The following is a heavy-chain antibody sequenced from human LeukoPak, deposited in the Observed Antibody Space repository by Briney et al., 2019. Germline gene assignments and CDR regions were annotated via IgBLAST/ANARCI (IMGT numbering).Heavy chain of an antibody. D-gene: IGHD4-17*01. CDR2: IKQDGSEK. V-gene: IGHV3-7*01. Sequence: PGGSLRLSCAASGFTFSSYWMSWVRQAPGKGLEWVANIKQDGSEKYYVDSVKGRFTISGDNAKNSLYLQMNSLRAEDTAVYYCARDLQVTSAYGMDVWGQGTTVTVSS. CDR3: ARDLQVTSAYGMDV. J-gene: IGHJ6*02. CDR1: GFTFSSYW.